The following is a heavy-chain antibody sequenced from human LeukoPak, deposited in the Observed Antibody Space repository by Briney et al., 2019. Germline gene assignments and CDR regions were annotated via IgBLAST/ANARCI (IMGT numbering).Heavy chain of an antibody. CDR1: GFSFSNYW. V-gene: IGHV3-7*01. CDR3: ARDKYCSDDNCDGGSKFDY. Sequence: GGSLRLSCAASGFSFSNYWMSWVRQAPGKGLEWVANIKEDGSEKNYVDSVKGRFTISRDNAKNSLYLQMNSLRAEDTGVYYCARDKYCSDDNCDGGSKFDYWGQGTLVTVSS. CDR2: IKEDGSEK. J-gene: IGHJ4*02. D-gene: IGHD2-15*01.